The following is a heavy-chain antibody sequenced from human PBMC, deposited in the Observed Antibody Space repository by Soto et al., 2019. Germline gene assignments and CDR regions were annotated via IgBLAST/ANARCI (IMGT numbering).Heavy chain of an antibody. V-gene: IGHV4-31*03. Sequence: SETLSLTCTVSGGSISSGGYYWSWIRQHPGKGLEWIGYIYYSGSTYYNPSLKSRVTISVDTSKNQFSLKLSSVTAADTAVYYCARESITMVPGVNVNWFDPWGQGTLVTVSS. J-gene: IGHJ5*02. CDR1: GGSISSGGYY. CDR3: ARESITMVPGVNVNWFDP. CDR2: IYYSGST. D-gene: IGHD3-10*01.